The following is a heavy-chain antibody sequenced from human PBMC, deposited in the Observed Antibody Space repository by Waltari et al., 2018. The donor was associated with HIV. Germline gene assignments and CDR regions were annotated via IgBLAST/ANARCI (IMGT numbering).Heavy chain of an antibody. J-gene: IGHJ6*02. D-gene: IGHD2-15*01. CDR3: ARGPIMTPGNFYNGFDV. Sequence: QVQLLESGPGLVKPSETLSLTCSVSGGSISNHYLSWIRQPPGKGLEWIGYIYYSGNTNYNSSLKSRVTWSVDTSKNQFSLKLSSVTAADTAIYYCARGPIMTPGNFYNGFDVWGRGTTVIVSS. CDR1: GGSISNHY. V-gene: IGHV4-59*11. CDR2: IYYSGNT.